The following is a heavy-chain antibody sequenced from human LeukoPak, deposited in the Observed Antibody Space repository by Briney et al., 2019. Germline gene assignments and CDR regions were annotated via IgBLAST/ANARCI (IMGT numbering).Heavy chain of an antibody. CDR1: GFSFGGFA. V-gene: IGHV3-23*01. D-gene: IGHD2-15*01. Sequence: QPGGSLRLSCEASGFSFGGFALSWARQAPGKGPEWVSIISGSGGSTFYADSVRGRFIISRDNANNTLYLEMNSLRAEDTAVYYCAKYSRGYGSAYLDYWGQGTLVTVSS. CDR3: AKYSRGYGSAYLDY. J-gene: IGHJ4*02. CDR2: ISGSGGST.